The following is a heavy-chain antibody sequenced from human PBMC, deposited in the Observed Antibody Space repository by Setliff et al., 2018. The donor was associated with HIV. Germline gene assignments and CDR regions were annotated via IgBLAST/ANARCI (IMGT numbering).Heavy chain of an antibody. V-gene: IGHV4-34*01. J-gene: IGHJ4*02. CDR2: INHGGST. CDR3: ARVASYDFWSGYLHYFDY. D-gene: IGHD3-3*01. CDR1: GGSFSGYY. Sequence: PSDTLSLTCAVYGGSFSGYYWSWIRQPPGKGLEWIGEINHGGSTDSNPSLKSRVTISVDTSKNQFSLNLTSVTAADTAVYYCARVASYDFWSGYLHYFDYWGQGTPVTVSS.